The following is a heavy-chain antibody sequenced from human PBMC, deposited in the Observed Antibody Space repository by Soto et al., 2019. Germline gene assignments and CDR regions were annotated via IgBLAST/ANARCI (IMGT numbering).Heavy chain of an antibody. CDR1: GGSISSYY. CDR3: ARVVDQGGSYDFWSGYSPNWFDP. V-gene: IGHV4-59*01. CDR2: IYYSGST. J-gene: IGHJ5*02. Sequence: SETLSLTCTVSGGSISSYYWSWIRQPPGKGLEWIGYIYYSGSTNYNPSLKSRVTISVDTSKNQFSLKLSSVTAADTAVYYCARVVDQGGSYDFWSGYSPNWFDPWGQGTLVTVSS. D-gene: IGHD3-3*01.